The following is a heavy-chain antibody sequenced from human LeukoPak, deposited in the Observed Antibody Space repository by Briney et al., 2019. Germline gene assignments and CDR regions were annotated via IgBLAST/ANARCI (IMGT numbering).Heavy chain of an antibody. Sequence: GGSLRLSCAASGFTFDDYAMHWVRHAPGKGLEWVSGISWNSGSIGYADSVKGRFTISRDNAKNSLYLQMNSLRAEDTALYYCAKDIAARQRGFDYWGQGTLVTVSS. CDR2: ISWNSGSI. V-gene: IGHV3-9*01. D-gene: IGHD6-6*01. CDR3: AKDIAARQRGFDY. CDR1: GFTFDDYA. J-gene: IGHJ4*02.